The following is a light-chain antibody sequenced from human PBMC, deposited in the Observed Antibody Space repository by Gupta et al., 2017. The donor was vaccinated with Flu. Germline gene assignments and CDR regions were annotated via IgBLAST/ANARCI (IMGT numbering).Light chain of an antibody. Sequence: DIQMTQSPSSLSASLADRVTITCRASQSIRDNLDWYQQKPGKAPKFLIYAASNLQSGVPSRFSGSGSGTDFTLTISSLQPEDFATYYCKQSFSTPYTFGQGTKLEIK. V-gene: IGKV1-39*01. J-gene: IGKJ2*01. CDR1: QSIRDN. CDR2: AAS. CDR3: KQSFSTPYT.